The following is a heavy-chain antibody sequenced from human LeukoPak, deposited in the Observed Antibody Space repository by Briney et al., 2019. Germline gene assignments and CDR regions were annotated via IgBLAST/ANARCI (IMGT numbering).Heavy chain of an antibody. D-gene: IGHD3-10*01. CDR2: IYFSGST. V-gene: IGHV4-39*01. Sequence: SETLSLTCTVSGGSISSSSYYWGWISQPPGKGLEGIGSIYFSGSTYYNPSLKSRVTISVDTSKSQFSLRLSSVTAADTAVYYCASALQPYYYYGSGSISYFDYWGQGTLVTVSS. CDR1: GGSISSSSYY. CDR3: ASALQPYYYYGSGSISYFDY. J-gene: IGHJ4*02.